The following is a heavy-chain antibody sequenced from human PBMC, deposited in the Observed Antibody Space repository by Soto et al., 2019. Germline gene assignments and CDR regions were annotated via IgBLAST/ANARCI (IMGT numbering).Heavy chain of an antibody. V-gene: IGHV3-23*01. D-gene: IGHD6-6*01. Sequence: GGSPRLSSAASGLTFSSYAMSGVGQSPGKGLEWVSAISGSGGSTYYADSVKGRFTISRDNSNSPLYLQMNSLRAEDTAVYYCAIEDYSSPYVPAESPRGIRAQGTLVT. J-gene: IGHJ4*02. CDR2: ISGSGGST. CDR1: GLTFSSYA. CDR3: AIEDYSSPYVPAESPRGI.